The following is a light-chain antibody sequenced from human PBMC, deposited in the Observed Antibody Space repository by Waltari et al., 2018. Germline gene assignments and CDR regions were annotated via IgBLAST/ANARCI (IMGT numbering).Light chain of an antibody. CDR1: QGISRR. J-gene: IGKJ1*01. CDR2: DAS. CDR3: QQVNSFPRT. V-gene: IGKV1-12*01. Sequence: DIQMTQSPSSVSASAGDRVPPTCRASQGISRRLAWYQQKPGKAPKLLIHDASRLHSGVPSRFSGSGSGTDFTLTIRSLQHEDFATYYCQQVNSFPRTFGQGTKVEVK.